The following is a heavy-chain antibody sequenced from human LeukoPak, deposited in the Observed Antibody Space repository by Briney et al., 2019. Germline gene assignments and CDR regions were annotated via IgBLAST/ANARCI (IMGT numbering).Heavy chain of an antibody. CDR3: ARELYDFWSGYYNLYFDY. CDR2: ISAYNGNT. D-gene: IGHD3-3*01. CDR1: GYTFTSYG. V-gene: IGHV1-18*01. J-gene: IGHJ4*02. Sequence: ASVKVSCKASGYTFTSYGISWVRPAPGQGLEWMGWISAYNGNTNYAQKLQGRVTMTTDTSTSTAYMELRSLRSDDTAVYYCARELYDFWSGYYNLYFDYWGQGTLVTVSS.